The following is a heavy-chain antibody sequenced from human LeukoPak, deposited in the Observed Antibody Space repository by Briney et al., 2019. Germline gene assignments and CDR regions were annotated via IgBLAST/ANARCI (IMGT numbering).Heavy chain of an antibody. CDR1: GGSISSRGYY. CDR3: ARGPDRDYFDY. Sequence: SETLSLTCTVSGGSISSRGYYWSWIRQHPGKGLEWIGYIYYSGSTYYNPSLKSRVTISVDTSKNQFSLKLSSVTAADTAVYYCARGPDRDYFDYWGQGTLVTVSS. J-gene: IGHJ4*02. D-gene: IGHD1-14*01. V-gene: IGHV4-31*03. CDR2: IYYSGST.